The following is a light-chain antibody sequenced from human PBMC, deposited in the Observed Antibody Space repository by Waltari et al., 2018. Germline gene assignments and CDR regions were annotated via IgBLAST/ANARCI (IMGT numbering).Light chain of an antibody. CDR1: QGVSTY. CDR3: QQRSSLPLYT. Sequence: AIRMTQSPSSLPASIGHRVTISCRASQGVSTYLAWYQQKPGKAPSLLIHAASTLQSGVPSRFSGSGSGTDFTLTISSLEPEDFAVYYCQQRSSLPLYTFGQGTKLDLK. V-gene: IGKV1-8*01. CDR2: AAS. J-gene: IGKJ2*01.